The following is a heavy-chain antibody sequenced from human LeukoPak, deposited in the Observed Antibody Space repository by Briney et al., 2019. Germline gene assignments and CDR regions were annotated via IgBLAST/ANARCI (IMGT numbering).Heavy chain of an antibody. CDR1: GFTFSSYA. CDR3: ARVRG. J-gene: IGHJ4*02. V-gene: IGHV3-23*01. D-gene: IGHD3-10*01. CDR2: ISGSGGNT. Sequence: AGGSLTLSCAASGFTFSSYAMSWLGQAPGQGLEGVSAISGSGGNTYYADSVKGRFTISRANSKNTLYLPMNSLRAEDTAVYYCARVRGWGQGTLVTVSS.